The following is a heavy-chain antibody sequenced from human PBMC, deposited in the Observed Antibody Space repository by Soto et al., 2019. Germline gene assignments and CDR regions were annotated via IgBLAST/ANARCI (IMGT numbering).Heavy chain of an antibody. CDR3: ARANYYGSPGDFDY. CDR2: ISSSSSTI. D-gene: IGHD3-10*01. J-gene: IGHJ4*02. CDR1: GFTFSSYS. Sequence: EVQLVESGGGLVQPGGSLRLSCAASGFTFSSYSMNWVRQAPGKGLEWVSYISSSSSTIYYADSVKGRFTTPRDNAKNSLYLQMNSLRAEDTAVYYCARANYYGSPGDFDYWGQGTLVTVSS. V-gene: IGHV3-48*01.